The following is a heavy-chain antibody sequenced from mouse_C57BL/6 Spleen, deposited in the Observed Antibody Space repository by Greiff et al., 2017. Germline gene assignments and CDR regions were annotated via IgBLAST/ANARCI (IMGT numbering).Heavy chain of an antibody. Sequence: EVKLMESGGGLVKPGGSLKLSCAASGFTFSSYAMSWVRQTPEKRLEWVATISDGGSYTYYPDNVKGRFTISRDNAKNNLYLQMSHLKSEDTAMYYCARGDYGTPPEFAYWGQGTLVTVSA. CDR3: ARGDYGTPPEFAY. CDR2: ISDGGSYT. J-gene: IGHJ3*01. CDR1: GFTFSSYA. V-gene: IGHV5-4*03. D-gene: IGHD1-1*01.